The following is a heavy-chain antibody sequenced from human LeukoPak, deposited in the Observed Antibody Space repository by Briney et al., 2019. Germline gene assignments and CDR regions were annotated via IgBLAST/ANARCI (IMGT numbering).Heavy chain of an antibody. J-gene: IGHJ4*02. CDR3: ARHGLWSSSWYTSFGGFDY. Sequence: PSETLSLTCTVSGGSISSGGYYWSWIRQHPGKGLEWIGYIYYSGSTYYNPSLKSRVTISVDTSKNQFSLKLSSVTAADTAVYYCARHGLWSSSWYTSFGGFDYWGQGTLVTVSS. CDR2: IYYSGST. V-gene: IGHV4-31*03. CDR1: GGSISSGGYY. D-gene: IGHD6-13*01.